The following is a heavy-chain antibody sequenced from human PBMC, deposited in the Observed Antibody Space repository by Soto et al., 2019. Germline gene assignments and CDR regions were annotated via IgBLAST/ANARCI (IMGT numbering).Heavy chain of an antibody. D-gene: IGHD2-15*01. J-gene: IGHJ5*01. CDR2: LSYDGTNE. V-gene: IGHV3-30-3*01. CDR3: ARDGWRNSHGPFDS. CDR1: RFTFNRYT. Sequence: QVQLVESGGGVVQPGRSLRLSCAASRFTFNRYTVHWVRQAPGKGLEWVAALSYDGTNEYYTDPVKGRFTISRDNSDNTLYLQMNNLRADDTAFYYCARDGWRNSHGPFDSWGQGTLVTVSS.